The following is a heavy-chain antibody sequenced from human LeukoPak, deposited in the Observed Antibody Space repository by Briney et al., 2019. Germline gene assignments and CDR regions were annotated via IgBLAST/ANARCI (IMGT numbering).Heavy chain of an antibody. CDR1: GGTFSSYA. D-gene: IGHD5-24*01. CDR3: ARGRGYRDYFDY. V-gene: IGHV1-3*01. CDR2: INAGNGNT. J-gene: IGHJ4*02. Sequence: ASVKVSCKASGGTFSSYAISWVRQAPGQGLEWMGWINAGNGNTKYSQKFQGRVTITRDTSASTAYMELSSLRSEDTAVYYCARGRGYRDYFDYWGQGTLVTVSS.